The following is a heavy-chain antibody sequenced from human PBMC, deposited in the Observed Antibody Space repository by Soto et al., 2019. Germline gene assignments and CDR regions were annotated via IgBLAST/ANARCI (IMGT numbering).Heavy chain of an antibody. V-gene: IGHV4-59*08. D-gene: IGHD6-19*01. CDR1: SDSISSYY. J-gene: IGHJ4*02. Sequence: QVQLQESGPGLVRPSETLSLTCTVSSDSISSYYWIWIRQSPGKGLEWIGDTDYSGNTNYTPSLKRRVTVSGDTSKNQFALRLSSVTAADTAVYYCARAVGVPLYYLDDWGKGTLVTVSS. CDR2: TDYSGNT. CDR3: ARAVGVPLYYLDD.